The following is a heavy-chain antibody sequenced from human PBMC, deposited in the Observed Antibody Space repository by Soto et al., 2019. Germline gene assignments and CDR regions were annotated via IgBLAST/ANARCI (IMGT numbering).Heavy chain of an antibody. V-gene: IGHV4-39*01. Sequence: SETLSLTCTVSGGSISSSSYYWGWIRQPPGKGLEWIGSIFYSGSTYYNPSLKSRVTISVDTSKNQFSLKLSSVTAAETAVYYCARHGSSGSVYNWFDPWGQGTLVTVSS. CDR2: IFYSGST. J-gene: IGHJ5*02. CDR1: GGSISSSSYY. CDR3: ARHGSSGSVYNWFDP. D-gene: IGHD6-19*01.